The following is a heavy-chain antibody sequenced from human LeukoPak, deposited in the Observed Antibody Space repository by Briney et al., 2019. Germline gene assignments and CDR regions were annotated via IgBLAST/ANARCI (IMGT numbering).Heavy chain of an antibody. V-gene: IGHV1-8*01. CDR2: MNPNSGNT. CDR1: GYTFTSYD. CDR3: ARGGDYGGIYYFDY. D-gene: IGHD4-23*01. J-gene: IGHJ4*02. Sequence: ASVEVSCKASGYTFTSYDINWVRQATGQGLEWMGWMNPNSGNTGYAQKFQGRVTMTRNTSISTAYMELSSLRSENTAVYYCARGGDYGGIYYFDYWGQGTLVTVSS.